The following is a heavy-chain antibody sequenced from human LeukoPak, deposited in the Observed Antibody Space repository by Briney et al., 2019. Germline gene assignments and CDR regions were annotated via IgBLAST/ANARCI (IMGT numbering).Heavy chain of an antibody. J-gene: IGHJ4*02. CDR1: GGTFSSYA. Sequence: SVKVSCKASGGTFSSYAISWVRQAPGQGLEWMGRIIPIFGIANYAQEFQGRVTITADKPTSTAYMELSSLRSEDTAVYYCASMEMATITIDYWGQGTLVTVSS. CDR3: ASMEMATITIDY. D-gene: IGHD5-24*01. V-gene: IGHV1-69*04. CDR2: IIPIFGIA.